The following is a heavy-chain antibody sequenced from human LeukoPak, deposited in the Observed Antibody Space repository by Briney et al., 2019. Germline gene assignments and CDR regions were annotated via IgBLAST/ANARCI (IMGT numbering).Heavy chain of an antibody. J-gene: IGHJ6*03. CDR3: ARDSSSTVTTFLYYYYMDV. CDR2: ISSSSSTI. CDR1: GFTFSSYS. D-gene: IGHD4-17*01. Sequence: PGGSLRLSCAASGFTFSSYSMNWVRQAPGKRLEWVSYISSSSSTIYYADSVKGRFTISRDNAKNSLYLQMNSLRAEDTAVYYCARDSSSTVTTFLYYYYMDVWGKGTTVTVSS. V-gene: IGHV3-48*01.